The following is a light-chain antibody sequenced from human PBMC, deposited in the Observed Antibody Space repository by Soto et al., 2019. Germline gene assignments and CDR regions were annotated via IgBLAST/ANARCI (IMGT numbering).Light chain of an antibody. CDR3: QQSYSTPLA. CDR2: WAS. Sequence: DIVMTQSPDSLAVSLGERATINCKSSQSVFYKSNNKNYLSWYQRKTGQPPKLLIYWASTREPGVPDRFSGSGSGTDYSSTISSLQAEDGAVYYCQQSYSTPLAFGQGTKVKIK. CDR1: QSVFYKSNNKNY. V-gene: IGKV4-1*01. J-gene: IGKJ1*01.